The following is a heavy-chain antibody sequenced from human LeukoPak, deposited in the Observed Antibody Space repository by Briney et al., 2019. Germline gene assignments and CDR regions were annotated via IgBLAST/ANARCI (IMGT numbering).Heavy chain of an antibody. Sequence: AASVKVSCKASGYTFTSYGINWVRQAPGQGLEWMGWISGNNGKTNYAQKVQGRVTMTTDTSTTTAYMELRSLISDDTAVYYCARGRRDTSGYWYLDLWGRGTLVTVSS. J-gene: IGHJ2*01. CDR1: GYTFTSYG. D-gene: IGHD3-22*01. CDR3: ARGRRDTSGYWYLDL. V-gene: IGHV1-18*01. CDR2: ISGNNGKT.